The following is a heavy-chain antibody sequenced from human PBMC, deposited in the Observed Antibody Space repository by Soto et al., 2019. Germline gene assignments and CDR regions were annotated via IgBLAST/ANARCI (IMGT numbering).Heavy chain of an antibody. Sequence: SVKVSCKASGGTFSNYALSWVRQAPGQGLEWMGTIIALSGATNYAQKFQDRVTITADESTSTAYMELSSLRSEDTAVYYCARVGGSYYRLRPDEYYFDYWGQGTLVTVSS. CDR3: ARVGGSYYRLRPDEYYFDY. CDR1: GGTFSNYA. D-gene: IGHD1-26*01. V-gene: IGHV1-69*13. J-gene: IGHJ4*02. CDR2: IIALSGAT.